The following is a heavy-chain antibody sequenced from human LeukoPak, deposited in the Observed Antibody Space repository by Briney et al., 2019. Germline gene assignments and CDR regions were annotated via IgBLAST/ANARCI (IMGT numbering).Heavy chain of an antibody. J-gene: IGHJ4*02. Sequence: GGSLRLSCAASGFTFISYAMNWVRQAPGKGLEWVSGISGSGGSTYYADSVKGRFTISRDNSKNTLYLQMNSLRAEDTAVYYCAKAWLQLPYWGQGTLVTVSS. V-gene: IGHV3-23*01. CDR1: GFTFISYA. CDR2: ISGSGGST. D-gene: IGHD5-24*01. CDR3: AKAWLQLPY.